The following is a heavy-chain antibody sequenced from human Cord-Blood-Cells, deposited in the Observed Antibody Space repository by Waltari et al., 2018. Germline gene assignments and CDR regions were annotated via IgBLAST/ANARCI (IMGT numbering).Heavy chain of an antibody. V-gene: IGHV1-69*09. CDR3: ARTYNWNYYFDY. Sequence: VQLVQSGAEVKKPGSSVKVSCKASGGTFSSHAISWVRQAPGQGLEWMGRIIPILGIANYAQKFQGRVTITADKSTSTAYMELSSLRSEDTAVYYCARTYNWNYYFDYWGQGTLVTVSS. CDR2: IIPILGIA. J-gene: IGHJ4*02. CDR1: GGTFSSHA. D-gene: IGHD1-7*01.